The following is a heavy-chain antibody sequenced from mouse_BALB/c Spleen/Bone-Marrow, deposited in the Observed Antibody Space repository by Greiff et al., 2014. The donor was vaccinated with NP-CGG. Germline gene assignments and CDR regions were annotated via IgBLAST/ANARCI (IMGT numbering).Heavy chain of an antibody. V-gene: IGHV1-15*01. Sequence: QVQLKGSGAELGGPGASVKLSCKALGFTFTDYEMHWGKQTPVHGLEWIGTIHPGSGGTAYNQKFKGKATLTADKSSSTAYMELSSLTSEDSAVYYCTREKVGDFDYWGQGTTLTVSS. J-gene: IGHJ2*01. CDR2: IHPGSGGT. CDR1: GFTFTDYE. CDR3: TREKVGDFDY.